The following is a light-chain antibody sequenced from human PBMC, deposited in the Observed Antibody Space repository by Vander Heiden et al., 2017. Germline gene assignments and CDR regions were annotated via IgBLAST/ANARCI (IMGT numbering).Light chain of an antibody. CDR2: TNN. V-gene: IGLV1-44*01. Sequence: QSVLTQPPSVSGTPGQMLTISCSGSTSNIGSNNVNWYQQLPGAAPKLLIYTNNQRPSGVPDRFSGSKSGSSASLAISGLQADDESDFYCASWDDTVRAVVFGGGTKVTVL. CDR1: TSNIGSNN. J-gene: IGLJ2*01. CDR3: ASWDDTVRAVV.